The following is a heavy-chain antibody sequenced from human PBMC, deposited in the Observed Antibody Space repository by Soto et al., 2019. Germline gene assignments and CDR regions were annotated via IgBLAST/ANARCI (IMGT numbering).Heavy chain of an antibody. CDR1: GGSISSYY. Sequence: SETLSLTCTVSGGSISSYYWSWIRQPPGKGLEWIGYIYYSGSTNYNPSLKSRVTISVDTSKNQFSLKLSSVTAADTAVYYCALLREGSFDYWGQGTLVTVSS. J-gene: IGHJ4*02. CDR3: ALLREGSFDY. V-gene: IGHV4-59*01. D-gene: IGHD1-26*01. CDR2: IYYSGST.